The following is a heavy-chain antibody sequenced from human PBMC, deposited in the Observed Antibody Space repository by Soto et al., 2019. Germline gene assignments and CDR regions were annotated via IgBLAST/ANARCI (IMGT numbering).Heavy chain of an antibody. CDR1: VLTFRTYA. J-gene: IGHJ4*02. V-gene: IGHV3-23*01. Sequence: GGSLRLSCAASVLTFRTYAMSWVRQATKKGQEWVSTISRDGGYRYYADCVRGQFTISREASKNKLYLQMNGLRAEDTAVYFCAKDPTSGIPYYFDYWGQGALVTVSS. CDR2: ISRDGGYR. CDR3: AKDPTSGIPYYFDY. D-gene: IGHD3-16*01.